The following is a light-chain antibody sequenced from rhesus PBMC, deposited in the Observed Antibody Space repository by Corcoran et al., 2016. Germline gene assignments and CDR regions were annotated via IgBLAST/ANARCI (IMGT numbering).Light chain of an antibody. J-gene: IGKJ4*01. CDR3: QQYYSYPLT. CDR2: STS. CDR1: QSFSSS. V-gene: IGKV1-46*01. Sequence: DIQMTQSPSSLSASVGDTVTITCRASQSFSSSLAWYQQKPGKAPKLLIYSTSSLQSGVPSRFSGSKSGIDFTLTISSLQPEDIASYYCQQYYSYPLTFGGGTKVEIK.